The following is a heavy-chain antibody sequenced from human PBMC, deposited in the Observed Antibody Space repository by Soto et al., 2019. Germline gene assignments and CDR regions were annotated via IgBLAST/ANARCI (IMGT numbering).Heavy chain of an antibody. J-gene: IGHJ4*02. CDR1: AGSISSGSYH. Sequence: SETLSLTCTVSAGSISSGSYHWSWIRQHPGKGLEWIGSIYCSGSSYYNPSLKSRATISIDTSKDQFSLRLGSVTAADTAVYYCARVEGSSYYFRHDCWGRGTLVTVSS. CDR2: IYCSGSS. V-gene: IGHV4-31*02. CDR3: ARVEGSSYYFRHDC. D-gene: IGHD1-26*01.